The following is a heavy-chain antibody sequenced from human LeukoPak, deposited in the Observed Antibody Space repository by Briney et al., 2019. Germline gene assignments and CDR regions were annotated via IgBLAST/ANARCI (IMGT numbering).Heavy chain of an antibody. Sequence: PGGSLRLSCAASGLTFSSYEMNWVRQAPGKGLEGGSYMSSSGSTIYYPDSVKGRFTISRDNAKNSLYLQMNSLRAEDTAVDYCARVMMGRAGAFDIWGQGTMVTVSS. CDR1: GLTFSSYE. CDR3: ARVMMGRAGAFDI. D-gene: IGHD2-8*01. J-gene: IGHJ3*02. V-gene: IGHV3-48*03. CDR2: MSSSGSTI.